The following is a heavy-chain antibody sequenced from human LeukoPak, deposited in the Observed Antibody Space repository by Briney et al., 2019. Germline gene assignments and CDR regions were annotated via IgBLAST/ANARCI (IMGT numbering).Heavy chain of an antibody. CDR2: IYPGDSNT. Sequence: GESLKISCKGSGYNFTIYWIGWVRQMPGKGLEWMGIIYPGDSNTRYRPSVQGQVAISPDKSISTAYLQSSSLKASDTAMYYCARHDFGDYVYFWGQGTLVTVSS. D-gene: IGHD4-17*01. CDR3: ARHDFGDYVYF. CDR1: GYNFTIYW. V-gene: IGHV5-51*01. J-gene: IGHJ4*02.